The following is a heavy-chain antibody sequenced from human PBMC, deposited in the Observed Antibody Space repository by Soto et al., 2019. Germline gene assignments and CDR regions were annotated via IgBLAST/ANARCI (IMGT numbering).Heavy chain of an antibody. V-gene: IGHV3-30*04. CDR1: GLTFSDDA. CDR3: VRDYSSGWDPRDHFYYGMDV. CDR2: ISYDGSTT. Sequence: QAQLVESGGGVVQPGTSLRLSCAGSGLTFSDDALHWVRRAPGKGLEWVTFISYDGSTTYYADSVKGRFSISRDNSRNNIYLQMTSLRAEDTAVYYCVRDYSSGWDPRDHFYYGMDVWGPGTTVIVSS. D-gene: IGHD6-19*01. J-gene: IGHJ6*02.